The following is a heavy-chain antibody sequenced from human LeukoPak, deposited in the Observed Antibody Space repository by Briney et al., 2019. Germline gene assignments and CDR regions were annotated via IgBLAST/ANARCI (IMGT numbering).Heavy chain of an antibody. J-gene: IGHJ3*02. Sequence: ASVKVSCKASGYTFTTYVFTWVRQAPGQGLEWLGWFSVYNGNTNYEQKLQGRVTMTTDTSTSTAYMELRSLRSDDTAVYYCARDRDRSTNQWELPQDAFDIWGQGTMVTVSS. CDR3: ARDRDRSTNQWELPQDAFDI. CDR2: FSVYNGNT. D-gene: IGHD1-26*01. V-gene: IGHV1-18*01. CDR1: GYTFTTYV.